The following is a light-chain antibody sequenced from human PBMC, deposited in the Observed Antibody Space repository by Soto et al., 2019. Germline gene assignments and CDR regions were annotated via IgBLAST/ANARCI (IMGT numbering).Light chain of an antibody. Sequence: EVMMTQSPVTLSVSPGERATLSCRASESVSSNLAWYQQKPGQAPRLLIYGASTVTTGVPARLSGSGSGTDFTLTISSLQSEDFAVYYCQQYNNWPPATFGQGTKVDIK. V-gene: IGKV3-15*01. CDR1: ESVSSN. CDR2: GAS. CDR3: QQYNNWPPAT. J-gene: IGKJ1*01.